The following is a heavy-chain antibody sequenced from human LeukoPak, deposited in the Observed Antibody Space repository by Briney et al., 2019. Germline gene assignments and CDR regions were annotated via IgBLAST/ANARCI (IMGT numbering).Heavy chain of an antibody. CDR3: ARDQGLTAPPPYGLDV. CDR2: SIPVLNIT. D-gene: IGHD5-18*01. Sequence: GSSVKVSFKTSGGTFSSSAITWVRQAPGQGLEWMGRSIPVLNITTYAQKFQGSVTITADTSTSTVYLELSSLRSEETAVYYCARDQGLTAPPPYGLDVWGQGTTVIVSS. CDR1: GGTFSSSA. V-gene: IGHV1-69*04. J-gene: IGHJ6*02.